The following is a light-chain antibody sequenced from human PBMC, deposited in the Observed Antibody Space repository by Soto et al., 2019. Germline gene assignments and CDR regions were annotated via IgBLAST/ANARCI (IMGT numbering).Light chain of an antibody. V-gene: IGKV3-11*01. Sequence: VVLTQSPATLSLSPGERATLSCRASQSISEFLAWYQQKPGQAPRLLIYDASNRATGTSARFSGSGSGTDFTLTISSLEAEDFALYYCQQRSKWPVTFGGGTKVEIK. CDR3: QQRSKWPVT. CDR1: QSISEF. J-gene: IGKJ4*01. CDR2: DAS.